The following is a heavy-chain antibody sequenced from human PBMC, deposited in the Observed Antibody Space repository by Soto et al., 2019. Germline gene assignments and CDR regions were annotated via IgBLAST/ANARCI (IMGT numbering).Heavy chain of an antibody. CDR3: AREGSGYNF. CDR2: IIPVFGRP. V-gene: IGHV1-69*01. Sequence: KVSCKASGGTFGSFGISWVRQAPGQGLEWMGGIIPVFGRPNYAQRFRGRLTITADESTNTCYMELIDLESEDTAVYYCAREGSGYNFWGQGTQVTVSS. D-gene: IGHD5-12*01. J-gene: IGHJ1*01. CDR1: GGTFGSFG.